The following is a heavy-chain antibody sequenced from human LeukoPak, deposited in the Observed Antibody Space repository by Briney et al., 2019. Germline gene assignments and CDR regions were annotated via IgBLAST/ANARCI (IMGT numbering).Heavy chain of an antibody. Sequence: PGGSLRLSCAASGFTFDDYAMHWVRQAPGKGLEWVSGISWNSGSIGYADSVKGRFTISRDNAKNSLYLQMNSLRAEDTAVYYCARDVGVYDSSDDYWGQGTLVTVSS. J-gene: IGHJ4*02. CDR1: GFTFDDYA. CDR3: ARDVGVYDSSDDY. V-gene: IGHV3-9*01. CDR2: ISWNSGSI. D-gene: IGHD3-22*01.